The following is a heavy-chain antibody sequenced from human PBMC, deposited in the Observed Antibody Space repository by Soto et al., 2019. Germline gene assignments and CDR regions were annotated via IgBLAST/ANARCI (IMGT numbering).Heavy chain of an antibody. V-gene: IGHV3-23*01. D-gene: IGHD2-21*01. Sequence: EVQLLESGGGLVQIGGALRLSCAASGFTFSSYAMRWVRQAPGSGLEWVSAINGNGDKTYYADSVKGRFTISRDNSNNRLYLQMNSLRAEDTALYDCAKPRCGYECYYWIDSWGQGASVTVSS. CDR2: INGNGDKT. J-gene: IGHJ4*02. CDR1: GFTFSSYA. CDR3: AKPRCGYECYYWIDS.